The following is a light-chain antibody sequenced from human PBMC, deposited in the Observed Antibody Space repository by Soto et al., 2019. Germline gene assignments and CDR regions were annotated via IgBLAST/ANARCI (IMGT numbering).Light chain of an antibody. CDR3: TVWDDSLRGRL. V-gene: IGLV1-47*01. J-gene: IGLJ2*01. Sequence: QSVLTQPPSASGTPGQRVTISCSGSSSKIGSNYVYWYQQLPGTAPQLLIYRNNQRPSGVPDRFSGSKSGTSASLAISALRSEDEADYYCTVWDDSLRGRLFGGGTKLTVL. CDR1: SSKIGSNY. CDR2: RNN.